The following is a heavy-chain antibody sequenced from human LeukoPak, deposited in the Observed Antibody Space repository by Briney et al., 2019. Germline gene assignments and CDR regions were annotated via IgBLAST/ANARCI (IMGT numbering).Heavy chain of an antibody. D-gene: IGHD2-2*01. Sequence: GRSLRLSCAASGFTFSNYGMHWVRQAPGKGLEWVAVISYDGSNKHYADSVKGRFTISRDNSKNTLYLQMNSLRAEDTAMYYCAKDLQGFVVVPAAMGGYYCYGMDVWGKGTTVTVSS. CDR1: GFTFSNYG. V-gene: IGHV3-30*18. CDR2: ISYDGSNK. J-gene: IGHJ6*04. CDR3: AKDLQGFVVVPAAMGGYYCYGMDV.